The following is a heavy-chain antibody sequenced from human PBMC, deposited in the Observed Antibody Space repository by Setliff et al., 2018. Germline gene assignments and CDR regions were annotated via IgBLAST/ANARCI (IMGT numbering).Heavy chain of an antibody. Sequence: GASVKVSCKASGYTFTSYAISWVRQAPGQGLEWMGGIIPIFGTANYAQKFQGRVTITADESTSTAYMELSSLRSEDTAVYYCARTLLLSPYYFDYWGQGTLVTVSS. J-gene: IGHJ4*02. D-gene: IGHD2-21*01. CDR3: ARTLLLSPYYFDY. CDR2: IIPIFGTA. CDR1: GYTFTSYA. V-gene: IGHV1-69*13.